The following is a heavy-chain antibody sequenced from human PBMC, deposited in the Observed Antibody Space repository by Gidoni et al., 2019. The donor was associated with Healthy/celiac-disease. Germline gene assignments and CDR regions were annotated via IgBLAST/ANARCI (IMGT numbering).Heavy chain of an antibody. Sequence: EVQLVESGGGLVKPGRSLRLSCTASGFTFGDYAISWFRQAPGKGLEWVGFIRSKAYGGTTEYAASVKGRFTISRDDSKSIAYLQMNSLKTEDTAVYYCTRLVVPAVLYYYYYYMDVWGKGTTVTVSS. CDR2: IRSKAYGGTT. D-gene: IGHD2-2*01. J-gene: IGHJ6*03. V-gene: IGHV3-49*05. CDR1: GFTFGDYA. CDR3: TRLVVPAVLYYYYYYMDV.